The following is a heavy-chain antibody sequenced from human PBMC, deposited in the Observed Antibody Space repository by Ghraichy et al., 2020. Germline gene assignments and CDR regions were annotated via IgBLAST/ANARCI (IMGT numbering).Heavy chain of an antibody. Sequence: ASVKVSCKASGYTFTTYDVNWVRQATGQGLKWMGWMNPNSGNTGYAQKFQGRVTMTRDTSISTAYLELNSLRSEDTAVYYCTTMSWRLERGGHYYYYGMDVWGQGTTVTVSS. J-gene: IGHJ6*02. CDR3: TTMSWRLERGGHYYYYGMDV. D-gene: IGHD3-10*02. V-gene: IGHV1-8*01. CDR2: MNPNSGNT. CDR1: GYTFTTYD.